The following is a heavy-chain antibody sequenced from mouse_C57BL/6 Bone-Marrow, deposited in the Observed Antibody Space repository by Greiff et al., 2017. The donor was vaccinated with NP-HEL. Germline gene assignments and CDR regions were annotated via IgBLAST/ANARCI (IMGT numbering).Heavy chain of an antibody. CDR1: GFTFSDYG. D-gene: IGHD2-4*01. CDR3: ARDDYDDGWYFDV. CDR2: ISSGSSTI. V-gene: IGHV5-17*01. J-gene: IGHJ1*03. Sequence: EVQLVESGGGLVKPGGSLKLSCAASGFTFSDYGMHWVRQAPEKGLEWVAYISSGSSTIYYADTVKGRFTISRDNAKNTLFLQMSRLRSEDTAMYYCARDDYDDGWYFDVWGTGTTVTVSS.